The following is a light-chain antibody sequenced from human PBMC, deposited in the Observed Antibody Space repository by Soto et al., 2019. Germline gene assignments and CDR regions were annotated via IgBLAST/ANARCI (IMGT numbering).Light chain of an antibody. CDR1: QSINRN. J-gene: IGKJ1*01. V-gene: IGKV3-15*01. CDR2: GAS. CDR3: QQYNNWPMWT. Sequence: LVMTHSPSTLSVSPGERATLSCRASQSINRNLAWYQQSPGQAPRLLLYGASTRATGIPARFSGSGSGTEFTLTINSLQSEDFAVYYCQQYNNWPMWTFGQGTKV.